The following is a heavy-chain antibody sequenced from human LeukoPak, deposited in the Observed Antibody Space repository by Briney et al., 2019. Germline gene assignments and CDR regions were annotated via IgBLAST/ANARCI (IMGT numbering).Heavy chain of an antibody. CDR2: IIPIFGTA. V-gene: IGHV1-69*05. Sequence: ASVKVSCKASGGTFSSYAISWVRQAPGQGLEWMGGIIPIFGTANYAQKFRGRVTITTDESTSTAYMELSSLRSEDTAVYYCAREREGLGYCSSTSCYTNWFDPWGQGTLVTVSS. D-gene: IGHD2-2*02. CDR1: GGTFSSYA. J-gene: IGHJ5*02. CDR3: AREREGLGYCSSTSCYTNWFDP.